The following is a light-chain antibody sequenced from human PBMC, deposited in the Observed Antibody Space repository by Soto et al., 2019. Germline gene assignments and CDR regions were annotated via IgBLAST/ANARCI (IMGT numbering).Light chain of an antibody. V-gene: IGLV2-23*01. CDR2: EDS. CDR3: CSYADGSTLI. J-gene: IGLJ2*01. CDR1: SSDVGNYNL. Sequence: QSALTQPASVSGSPGQSITISCTGTSSDVGNYNLVSWYQQNPGKAPKLMIYEDSKRPSGVSNRFSGSKSGNTASLTISGLQAEYEAYYYCCSYADGSTLIFGGGTKLTVL.